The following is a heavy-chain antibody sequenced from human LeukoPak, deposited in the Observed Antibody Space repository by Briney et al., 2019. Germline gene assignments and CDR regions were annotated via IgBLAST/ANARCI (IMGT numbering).Heavy chain of an antibody. D-gene: IGHD1-26*01. J-gene: IGHJ6*02. CDR1: GFTVSNNY. V-gene: IGHV3-66*02. CDR2: INTGGTT. Sequence: PGGSLRLSCAAYGFTVSNNYMNWVRQAPGKGLEWVSVINTGGTTQYADSVKGRCTISRDTSKNMLYLQMSSLTTEDTAVYYCARVGPHTSYAMDVWGQGTTVTVSS. CDR3: ARVGPHTSYAMDV.